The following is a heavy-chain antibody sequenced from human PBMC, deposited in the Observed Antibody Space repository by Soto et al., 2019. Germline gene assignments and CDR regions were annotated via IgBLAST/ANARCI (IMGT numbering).Heavy chain of an antibody. CDR2: IYYSGST. V-gene: IGHV4-30-4*01. CDR1: GGSIRSGDSY. J-gene: IGHJ4*02. D-gene: IGHD3-22*01. CDR3: ARTHYSDRSGTDY. Sequence: SETLSLTCTVSGGSIRSGDSYWSWIRQPPGKGLGWIGYIYYSGSTYYNPSLKSRVTISLDTSKNQFSLNLSSVTAADTAVYYCARTHYSDRSGTDYWGQGTLVTVSS.